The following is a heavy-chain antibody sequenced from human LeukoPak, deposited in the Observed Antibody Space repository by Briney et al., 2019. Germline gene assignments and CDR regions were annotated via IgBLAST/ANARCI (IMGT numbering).Heavy chain of an antibody. CDR2: INPNSGGT. Sequence: ASVKVSCEASGYTFTSYYMHWVRQAPGQGLEWMGWINPNSGGTNYAQKFQGRVTMTRDTSISTAYMELSRLRSDDTAVYYCARDVQELLDHYYYMDVWGKGTTVTVSS. CDR3: ARDVQELLDHYYYMDV. J-gene: IGHJ6*03. V-gene: IGHV1-2*02. D-gene: IGHD3/OR15-3a*01. CDR1: GYTFTSYY.